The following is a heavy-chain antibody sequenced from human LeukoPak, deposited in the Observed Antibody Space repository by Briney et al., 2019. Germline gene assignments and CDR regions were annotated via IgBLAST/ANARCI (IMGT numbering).Heavy chain of an antibody. D-gene: IGHD3-22*01. V-gene: IGHV3-30*02. CDR1: GFTFSSYA. CDR2: IRFDGSNK. CDR3: AKLSDSSGYSPSFDY. J-gene: IGHJ4*02. Sequence: QPGRSLRLSCAASGFTFSSYAMHWVRQAPGKGLQWVAFIRFDGSNKYYADSVKGRFTISRDNSKNTLYLQMNSLRAEDTAVYYCAKLSDSSGYSPSFDYWGQGTLVTVSS.